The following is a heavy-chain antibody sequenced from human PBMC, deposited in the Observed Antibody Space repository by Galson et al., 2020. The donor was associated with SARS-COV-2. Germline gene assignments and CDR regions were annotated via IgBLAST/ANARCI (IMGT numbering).Heavy chain of an antibody. J-gene: IGHJ4*02. CDR1: GGSMSSSNL. CDR3: ARSPQISPSSAYYLPFDY. CDR2: IYQSGNT. V-gene: IGHV4-4*02. Sequence: SETLSLTCAVSGGSMSSSNLWSWVRQSPGKGLEWIGEIYQSGNTNYNPSLESRVTMSVDKSKSQFSLKLSSVTAADTAVYYCARSPQISPSSAYYLPFDYWGQGTLVTVSS. D-gene: IGHD3-22*01.